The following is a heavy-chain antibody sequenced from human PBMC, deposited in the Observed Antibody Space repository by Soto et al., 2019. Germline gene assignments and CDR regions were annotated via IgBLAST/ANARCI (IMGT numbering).Heavy chain of an antibody. J-gene: IGHJ4*02. CDR3: AREEAITFWGSYRLFDY. V-gene: IGHV3-33*01. CDR2: IWYDGSNK. Sequence: GGSLRLSCAASGFTFSSYGMHWVRQAPGKGLEWVAVIWYDGSNKYYADSVKGRFTISRYNSKNKLYLQMNSLRAEDTAVYYWAREEAITFWGSYRLFDYWGQGTLVTVSS. CDR1: GFTFSSYG. D-gene: IGHD3-16*02.